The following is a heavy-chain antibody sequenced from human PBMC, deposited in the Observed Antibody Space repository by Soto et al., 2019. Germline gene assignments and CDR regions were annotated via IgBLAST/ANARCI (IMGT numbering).Heavy chain of an antibody. CDR3: ARATYYDFWSPAAYYGMDV. CDR1: GFTFSSYS. J-gene: IGHJ6*02. D-gene: IGHD3-3*01. V-gene: IGHV3-48*02. CDR2: ISSSSSTI. Sequence: GSLRLSCAASGFTFSSYSMNWVRQAPGKGLEWVSYISSSSSTIYYADSVKGRFTISRDNAKNSLYLQMNSLRDEDTAVYYCARATYYDFWSPAAYYGMDVWGQGTTVTVSS.